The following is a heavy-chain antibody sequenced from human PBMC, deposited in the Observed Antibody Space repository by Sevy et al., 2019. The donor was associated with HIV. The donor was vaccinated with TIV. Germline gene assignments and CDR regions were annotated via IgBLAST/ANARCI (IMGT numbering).Heavy chain of an antibody. Sequence: ASVNVSCKASGYTFTSYGISWVRQAPGQGLEWMGWISAYNGNTNYAQKLQGRVTMTTDTSTSTAYMELRSLRSDDTAVYYCARVANRITMVRGVLLNDYWGQGTLVTVSS. J-gene: IGHJ4*02. CDR3: ARVANRITMVRGVLLNDY. CDR2: ISAYNGNT. V-gene: IGHV1-18*01. D-gene: IGHD3-10*01. CDR1: GYTFTSYG.